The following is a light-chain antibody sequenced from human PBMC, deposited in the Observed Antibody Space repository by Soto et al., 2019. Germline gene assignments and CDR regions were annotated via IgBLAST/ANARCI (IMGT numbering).Light chain of an antibody. CDR2: EVT. CDR3: GSYTGSITYV. J-gene: IGLJ1*01. V-gene: IGLV2-14*01. CDR1: TSDVGGYNY. Sequence: LTQPASVSGSLGQSITISCTGTTSDVGGYNYVSWYQQHPGKAPILMIYEVTNRPSGVSNRFSGSKSGNTASLTISGLQVEDEAEYYCGSYTGSITYVFGTGTKVTVL.